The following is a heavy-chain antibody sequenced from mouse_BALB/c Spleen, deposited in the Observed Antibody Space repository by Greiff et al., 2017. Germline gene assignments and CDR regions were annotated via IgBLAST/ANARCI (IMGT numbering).Heavy chain of an antibody. J-gene: IGHJ2*01. Sequence: LQQPGSELVRPGASVKLSCKASGYTFTSYWMHWVKQRPGQGLEWIGNIYPGIGSTNYDEKFKSKATLTVDTSSSTAYMQLSSLTSEDSAVYYCTRLRHHFDYWGQGTTLTVSS. CDR2: IYPGIGST. CDR1: GYTFTSYW. D-gene: IGHD1-2*01. V-gene: IGHV1S22*01. CDR3: TRLRHHFDY.